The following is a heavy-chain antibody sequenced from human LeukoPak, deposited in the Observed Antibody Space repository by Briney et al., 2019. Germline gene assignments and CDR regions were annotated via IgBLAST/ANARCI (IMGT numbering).Heavy chain of an antibody. Sequence: GGTLRLSCAASGFTFSSYAMSWVRQAPGKGLEGVSAISGMGGSTYYAASVKGRVTISRDNSKNTLYLQMNSLSAEDTAVYYCAKVASYSYYHYMAVWGKGTPVTVSS. V-gene: IGHV3-23*01. CDR2: ISGMGGST. CDR1: GFTFSSYA. CDR3: AKVASYSYYHYMAV. J-gene: IGHJ6*03.